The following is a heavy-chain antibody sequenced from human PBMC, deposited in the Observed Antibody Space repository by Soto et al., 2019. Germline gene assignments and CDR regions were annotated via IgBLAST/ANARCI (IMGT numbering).Heavy chain of an antibody. CDR1: GGSMSSYY. D-gene: IGHD4-4*01. Sequence: QVQLQESGPGLVKPSETLSLTCNVSGGSMSSYYWSWIRQPPGKGLEWIGYVYYSGSTNYNPSLQSRVTIAVDTYKHQFSLKLRSVTAADTAVYYCARYANYNRVWGQGTLVTVSS. CDR2: VYYSGST. J-gene: IGHJ4*02. CDR3: ARYANYNRV. V-gene: IGHV4-59*01.